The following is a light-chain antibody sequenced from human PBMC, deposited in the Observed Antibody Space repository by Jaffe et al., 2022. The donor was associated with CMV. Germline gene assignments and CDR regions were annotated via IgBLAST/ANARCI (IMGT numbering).Light chain of an antibody. Sequence: SYELTQPPSLSVAPAKTASITCGGNNIGSKSVHWYQQRPGQAPVLVIYYDSDRPSGIPERFSGSNSGNTATLTISRVEAGDEADYYCQVWDSASDHVEFGGGTKLTIL. J-gene: IGLJ2*01. V-gene: IGLV3-21*04. CDR3: QVWDSASDHVE. CDR2: YDS. CDR1: NIGSKS.